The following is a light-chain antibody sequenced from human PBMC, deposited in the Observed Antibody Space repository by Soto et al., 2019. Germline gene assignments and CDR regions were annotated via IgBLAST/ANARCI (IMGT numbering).Light chain of an antibody. V-gene: IGLV1-40*01. CDR2: DNN. CDR3: QSYDRRSLTGSIV. Sequence: QSVLTQPPSVSGAPGQRITISCTGSSSNIGAGFGVHWYQHLPGTAPKLLIYDNNNRPSGVPDRFSGSKSGTSASLAITGLQVEDEAEYYCQSYDRRSLTGSIVFGTGTKVTVL. CDR1: SSNIGAGFG. J-gene: IGLJ1*01.